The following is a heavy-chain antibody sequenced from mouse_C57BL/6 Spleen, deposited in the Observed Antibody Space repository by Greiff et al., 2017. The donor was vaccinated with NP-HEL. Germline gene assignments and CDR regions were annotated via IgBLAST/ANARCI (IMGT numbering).Heavy chain of an antibody. J-gene: IGHJ3*01. D-gene: IGHD1-1*01. CDR2: ISDGGSYT. Sequence: DVKLVESGGGLVKPGGSLKLSCAASGFTFSSYAMSWVRQTPEKRLEWVATISDGGSYTYYPDNVKGRFTISRDNAKNNLYLQMSQLKSEDTAMYYCARAVYGSSPAWFAYWGQGTLVTVSA. CDR3: ARAVYGSSPAWFAY. V-gene: IGHV5-4*03. CDR1: GFTFSSYA.